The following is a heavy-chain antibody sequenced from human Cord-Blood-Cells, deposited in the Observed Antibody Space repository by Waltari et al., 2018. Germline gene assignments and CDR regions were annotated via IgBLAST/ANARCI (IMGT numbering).Heavy chain of an antibody. CDR2: IVHIIGTA. Sequence: QVQLVQSVAEVKKPGSSVKVSLQASGGTLSCYAIRWVRQAPGQGLEWMEGIVHIIGTAKDGQRCEGRVTSTADESMSTAYMELSSLRSEDTAVYYCARTFWSGYLYNWFDPWVQGTLVTVSS. CDR1: GGTLSCYA. V-gene: IGHV1-69*12. J-gene: IGHJ5*02. D-gene: IGHD3-3*01. CDR3: ARTFWSGYLYNWFDP.